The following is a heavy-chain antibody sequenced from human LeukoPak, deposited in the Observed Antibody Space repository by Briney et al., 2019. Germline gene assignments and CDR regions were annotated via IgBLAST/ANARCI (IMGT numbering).Heavy chain of an antibody. CDR1: GGSISGYY. Sequence: PSETLSLTCTVSGGSISGYYWSWIRQPPGKGLEWIGYIYYRGSTYYNPSLKSRVTISADTSKNQFSLELTSVTAADTAVYYCARRDIPGGYFDYWGQGTLVTVSS. CDR2: IYYRGST. CDR3: ARRDIPGGYFDY. D-gene: IGHD2-15*01. V-gene: IGHV4-59*06. J-gene: IGHJ4*02.